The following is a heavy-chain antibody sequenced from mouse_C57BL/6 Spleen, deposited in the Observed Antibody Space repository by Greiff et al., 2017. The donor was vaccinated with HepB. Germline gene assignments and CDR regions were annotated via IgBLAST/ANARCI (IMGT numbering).Heavy chain of an antibody. CDR2: IYPRSGNT. V-gene: IGHV1-81*01. Sequence: LVESGAELARPGASVKLSCKASGYTFTSYGISWVKQRTGQGLEWIGEIYPRSGNTYYNEKFKGKATLTADKSSSTAYMELRSLISEDSAVYFCAGYGSSYGWFAYWGQGTLVTVSA. J-gene: IGHJ3*01. CDR1: GYTFTSYG. D-gene: IGHD1-1*01. CDR3: AGYGSSYGWFAY.